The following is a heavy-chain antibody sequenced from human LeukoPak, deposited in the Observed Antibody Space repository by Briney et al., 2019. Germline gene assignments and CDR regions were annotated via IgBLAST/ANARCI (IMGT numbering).Heavy chain of an antibody. V-gene: IGHV3-23*01. J-gene: IGHJ4*02. Sequence: GASLRLSCAASGFTFSNYVMSWVRLAPGKGLEWVSGISGSGGTTYYADSVKGRFTISRDNSRNTLYLEMNSLRAEDTAVYYCAKDGDQVTVTKLDYWGQGTLVTVSS. CDR2: ISGSGGTT. D-gene: IGHD4-17*01. CDR1: GFTFSNYV. CDR3: AKDGDQVTVTKLDY.